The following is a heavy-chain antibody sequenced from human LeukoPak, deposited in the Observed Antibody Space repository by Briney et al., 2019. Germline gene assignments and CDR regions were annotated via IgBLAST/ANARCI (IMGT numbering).Heavy chain of an antibody. Sequence: SETLSLTCTVSGGSISSSSYYWGWIRQPPGKGLEWLGCIYYSGSTYYNPSLKSRVTISVDTSKNQFSLKLSSVTAADTAVYYCARVKYYGSGSQYYFDYWGQGTLVTVSS. V-gene: IGHV4-39*01. D-gene: IGHD3-10*01. CDR1: GGSISSSSYY. CDR2: IYYSGST. J-gene: IGHJ4*02. CDR3: ARVKYYGSGSQYYFDY.